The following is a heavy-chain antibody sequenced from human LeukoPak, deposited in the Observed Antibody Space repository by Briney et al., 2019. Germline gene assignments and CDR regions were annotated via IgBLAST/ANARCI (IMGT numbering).Heavy chain of an antibody. D-gene: IGHD5-18*01. V-gene: IGHV4-59*12. Sequence: SETLSLTCTVSGGSISSYYWSWIRQPPGKGLEWIGYIYYSGSTNYNPSLKSRVTISVDTSKNQFSLKLSSVTAADTAVYYCAGWDTAMSSYWGQGTLVTVSS. J-gene: IGHJ4*02. CDR3: AGWDTAMSSY. CDR2: IYYSGST. CDR1: GGSISSYY.